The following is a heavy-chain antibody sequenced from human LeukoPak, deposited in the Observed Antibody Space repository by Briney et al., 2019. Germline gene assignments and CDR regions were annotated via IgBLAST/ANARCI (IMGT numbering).Heavy chain of an antibody. D-gene: IGHD2-15*01. J-gene: IGHJ4*02. CDR1: GFTFSRYA. CDR2: ISTSVGST. CDR3: ARESGYGRTVWYFDY. Sequence: TGGSLRLSCAASGFTFSRYAISWVRQAPGKGLDWVSSISTSVGSTYYADSVKGRFTISRDNSKNTLYLQMNSLRAEDTAVYYCARESGYGRTVWYFDYWGQGTLVTVSS. V-gene: IGHV3-23*01.